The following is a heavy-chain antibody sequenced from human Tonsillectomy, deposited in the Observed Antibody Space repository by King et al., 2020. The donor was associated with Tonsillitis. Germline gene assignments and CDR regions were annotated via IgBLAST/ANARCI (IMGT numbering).Heavy chain of an antibody. Sequence: DVQLVESGGGLVKPGGSLRLSCATSGFSFSDHDMNWVRQAPGKGLEWVSSINSNSKYIQYADSVKGRFTISRDNAKNSLYLQLNSLRAEDTAVYFCARGKGAGYYDSGRGAFDVWGQGTMVTVSS. V-gene: IGHV3-21*01. CDR1: GFSFSDHD. CDR3: ARGKGAGYYDSGRGAFDV. D-gene: IGHD3-3*01. CDR2: INSNSKYI. J-gene: IGHJ3*01.